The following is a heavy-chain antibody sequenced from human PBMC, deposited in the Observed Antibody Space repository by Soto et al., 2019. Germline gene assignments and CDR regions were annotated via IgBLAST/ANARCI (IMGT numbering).Heavy chain of an antibody. V-gene: IGHV1-2*02. Sequence: QVQLVQSGAEVKKPGASVKVSCKTSGYTFAAYYIHWIRQAPGQGLEWMGWINPTSGGTVYAQNFQDRVTMTRDTSISTAYMELRRLNSDETAVYYCARDPDYGDYWGYFFDSWGQGTPVTVYS. CDR1: GYTFAAYY. D-gene: IGHD4-17*01. CDR3: ARDPDYGDYWGYFFDS. J-gene: IGHJ4*02. CDR2: INPTSGGT.